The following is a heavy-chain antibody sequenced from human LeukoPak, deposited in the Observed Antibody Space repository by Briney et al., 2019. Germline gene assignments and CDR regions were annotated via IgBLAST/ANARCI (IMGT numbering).Heavy chain of an antibody. V-gene: IGHV1-69*13. CDR3: ARMVRGVIPDWFDP. CDR1: GGTFSSYA. CDR2: IIPIFGTA. Sequence: SVKVSCKASGGTFSSYAISWVRQAPGQGLEWMGGIIPIFGTANYAQKFQGRVTITADESTSTAYMELSSLRSEDTAVYYCARMVRGVIPDWFDPWGQGTLVTVSS. J-gene: IGHJ5*02. D-gene: IGHD3-10*01.